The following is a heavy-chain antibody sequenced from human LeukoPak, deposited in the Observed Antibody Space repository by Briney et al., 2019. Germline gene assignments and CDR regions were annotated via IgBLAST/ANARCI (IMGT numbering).Heavy chain of an antibody. CDR2: IQDSGIT. J-gene: IGHJ1*01. CDR1: GDSVSSGY. D-gene: IGHD2-15*01. Sequence: SETLSLICNVSGDSVSSGYWSWIRQSPGKGLEWIGFIQDSGITDYNPSLKSRLLMSLDISKNQFPLNLRSVTAADTAVYYCAGRGHRYSRDWGQGILVTISS. V-gene: IGHV4-4*09. CDR3: AGRGHRYSRD.